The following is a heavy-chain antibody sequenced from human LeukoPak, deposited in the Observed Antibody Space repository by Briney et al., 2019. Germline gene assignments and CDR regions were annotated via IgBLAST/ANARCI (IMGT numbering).Heavy chain of an antibody. CDR3: XXXSSSSWYVWGYYYYYMDV. CDR1: GFTFSSYG. V-gene: IGHV3-30*02. CDR2: IRYDGSNK. D-gene: IGHD6-13*01. Sequence: GGSLRLSCAASGFTFSSYGMHWVRQAPGKGLEWVAFIRYDGSNKYYADSVKGRFTISRDNSKNTLYLQMNSLRAEDTAVYYCXXXSSSSWYVWGYYYYYMDVWGKGTTVTISS. J-gene: IGHJ6*03.